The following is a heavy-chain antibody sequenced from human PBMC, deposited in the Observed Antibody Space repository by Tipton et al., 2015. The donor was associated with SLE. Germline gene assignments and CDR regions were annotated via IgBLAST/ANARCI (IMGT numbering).Heavy chain of an antibody. CDR3: AKDRGSYYGYYGMDI. CDR1: GFSFRSFG. Sequence: SLRLSCAASGFSFRSFGMSWVRQAPGKGLEWVSAISANGGSPYYADSLEGRFTISRDNSKNSLYLQMNSLRAEDTAVYYCAKDRGSYYGYYGMDIWGQGTTVTVSS. CDR2: ISANGGSP. V-gene: IGHV3-23*01. D-gene: IGHD1-26*01. J-gene: IGHJ6*02.